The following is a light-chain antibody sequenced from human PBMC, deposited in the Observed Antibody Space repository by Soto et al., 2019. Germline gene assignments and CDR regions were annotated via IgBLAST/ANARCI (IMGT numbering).Light chain of an antibody. V-gene: IGLV2-14*01. CDR3: SSYAGNYNLV. CDR2: AIS. CDR1: SSDVGGYNY. Sequence: QSVLTQPASVSGSPGQSITISCTGTSSDVGGYNYVSWYQQHPGKAPKLMIYAISNRPSGVSSRFSGSKSGNTASLTISGLQAEDEADYFCSSYAGNYNLVFGGGTKLTVL. J-gene: IGLJ2*01.